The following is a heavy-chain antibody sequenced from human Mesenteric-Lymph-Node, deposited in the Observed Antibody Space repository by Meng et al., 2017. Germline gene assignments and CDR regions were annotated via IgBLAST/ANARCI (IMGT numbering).Heavy chain of an antibody. V-gene: IGHV3-66*01. CDR2: IYSGDRT. J-gene: IGHJ4*02. CDR1: GFTVSTKY. CDR3: ARDGYDSGWPFDY. D-gene: IGHD6-19*01. Sequence: GESLKISCAVSGFTVSTKYMRWVRQAPGKGLEWVSVIYSGDRTEYADSVKGRFTISRDNAKNSLYLQMNSLRAEDTAVYYCARDGYDSGWPFDYWGQGALVTVSS.